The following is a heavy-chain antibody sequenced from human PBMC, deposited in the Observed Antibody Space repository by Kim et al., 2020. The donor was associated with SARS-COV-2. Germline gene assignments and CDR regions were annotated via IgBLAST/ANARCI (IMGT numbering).Heavy chain of an antibody. Sequence: GAPVKGRFTISRANAQNSLYLQMNSLRAEETAVYYFARIDVVVTAAVDYWGQGTLVTVSS. J-gene: IGHJ4*02. V-gene: IGHV3-7*04. CDR3: ARIDVVVTAAVDY. D-gene: IGHD2-21*02.